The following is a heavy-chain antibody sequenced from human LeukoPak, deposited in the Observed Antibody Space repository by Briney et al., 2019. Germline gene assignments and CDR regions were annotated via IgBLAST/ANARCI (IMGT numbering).Heavy chain of an antibody. CDR3: ARDRKDHETSGVDH. Sequence: GASVKVSCKASGYNFTSHYMHWVRQAPGQGLEWMGVINPRGGGASYAQKFQGRVTVTRDTSTSTVYMEVSSLRSDDTAVYFCARDRKDHETSGVDHWGQGTLVTVSS. CDR2: INPRGGGA. D-gene: IGHD2-15*01. J-gene: IGHJ4*02. CDR1: GYNFTSHY. V-gene: IGHV1-46*01.